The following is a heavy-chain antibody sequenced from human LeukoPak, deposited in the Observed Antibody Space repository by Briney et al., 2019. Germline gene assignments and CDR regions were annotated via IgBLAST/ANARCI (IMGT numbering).Heavy chain of an antibody. Sequence: SETLSLTCTVSGGSISSGGYYWSWIRQPPGKSLEWIGYIYHSGSTYYNPSLKSRVTISVDRSKNQFSLKLSSVTAADTAVYYCAREVATTHYFDYWGQGTLVTVSS. CDR2: IYHSGST. CDR1: GGSISSGGYY. D-gene: IGHD5-12*01. J-gene: IGHJ4*02. CDR3: AREVATTHYFDY. V-gene: IGHV4-30-2*01.